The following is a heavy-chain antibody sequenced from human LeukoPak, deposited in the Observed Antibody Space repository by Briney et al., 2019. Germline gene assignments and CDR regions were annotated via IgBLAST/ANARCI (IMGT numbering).Heavy chain of an antibody. Sequence: PSETLSLTCTVSGGSISSYYWSWIRQPPGKGLEWIGYIYYSGSTNYNPSLKSRVTMSVDTSKNQFSLKLSSVTAADTAVYYCARSITMVRGVILHNWFDPWGQGTLVTVSS. CDR3: ARSITMVRGVILHNWFDP. V-gene: IGHV4-59*12. CDR2: IYYSGST. J-gene: IGHJ5*02. CDR1: GGSISSYY. D-gene: IGHD3-10*01.